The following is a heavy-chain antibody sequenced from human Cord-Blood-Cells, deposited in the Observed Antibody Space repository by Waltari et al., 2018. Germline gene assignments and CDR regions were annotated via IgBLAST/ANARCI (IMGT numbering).Heavy chain of an antibody. V-gene: IGHV3-30-3*01. CDR3: ARDRGWELYYFDY. CDR2: ISYDGSNK. D-gene: IGHD1-26*01. Sequence: QVQLVESGGGVVQPGRSLRLSCAASGFTFSSSALHWVRQAPGKGLEWVAVISYDGSNKYYADSRKGRFTISRDNSKNTLYLQMNGRRAEDTAVYYCARDRGWELYYFDYWGQGTLVTVSS. CDR1: GFTFSSSA. J-gene: IGHJ4*02.